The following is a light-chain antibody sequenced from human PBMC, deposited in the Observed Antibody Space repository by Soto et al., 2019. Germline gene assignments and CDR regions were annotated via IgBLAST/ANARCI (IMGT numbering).Light chain of an antibody. V-gene: IGLV2-8*01. Sequence: QSALTQPPSASGSPGQSVTISCTGTSSDIGGYNSVSWYQQHPGKVPKLIIYAVNKPPSGVPDRVSGSKSGNTASLTVSGLQAEDEADYYCSSSTGSNKFVVFGGGTKLTVL. CDR2: AVN. CDR3: SSSTGSNKFVV. CDR1: SSDIGGYNS. J-gene: IGLJ2*01.